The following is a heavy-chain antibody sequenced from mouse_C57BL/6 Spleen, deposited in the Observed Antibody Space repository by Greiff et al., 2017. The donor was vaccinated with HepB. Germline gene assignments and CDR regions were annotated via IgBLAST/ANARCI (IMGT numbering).Heavy chain of an antibody. CDR3: ARARDYDWFAY. D-gene: IGHD2-4*01. CDR1: GYTFTSYW. Sequence: QVQLQQPGAELVMPGASVKLSCKASGYTFTSYWMHWVKQRPGQGLEWIGEIDPSDSYTNYNQKFKGKSTLTVDKSSSTAYMQLSSLTSEDSAVYYCARARDYDWFAYWGQGTLVTVS. V-gene: IGHV1-69*01. J-gene: IGHJ3*01. CDR2: IDPSDSYT.